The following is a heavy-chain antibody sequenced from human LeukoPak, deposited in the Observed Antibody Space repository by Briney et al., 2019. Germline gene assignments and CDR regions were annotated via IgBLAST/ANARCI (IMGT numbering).Heavy chain of an antibody. J-gene: IGHJ4*02. CDR2: IIPIFGTA. CDR1: GGTFSSYA. Sequence: SVKVSCKASGGTFSSYAISWVRQAPGQRLEWMGGIIPIFGTANYAQKFQGRVTITTDESTSTAYMELSSLRSEDTAVYYRARGIAARPHFDYWGQGTLVTVSS. CDR3: ARGIAARPHFDY. V-gene: IGHV1-69*05. D-gene: IGHD6-6*01.